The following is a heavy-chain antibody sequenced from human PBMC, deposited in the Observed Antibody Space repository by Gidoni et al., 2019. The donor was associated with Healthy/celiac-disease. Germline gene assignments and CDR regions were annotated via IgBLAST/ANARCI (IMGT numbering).Heavy chain of an antibody. J-gene: IGHJ4*02. V-gene: IGHV1-69*01. CDR1: GGTFSSYA. CDR2: IIPIVGTA. D-gene: IGHD6-13*01. Sequence: QVQLEQSGAEVKQPGSSVKVSCTASGGTFSSYAISWVRQAPGQGLEWMGGIIPIVGTANYAQKFQGRVTITADESTSTAYMELSSLRSEDTAVYYCASRPRYSSSWYNTGYFDYWGQGTLVTVSS. CDR3: ASRPRYSSSWYNTGYFDY.